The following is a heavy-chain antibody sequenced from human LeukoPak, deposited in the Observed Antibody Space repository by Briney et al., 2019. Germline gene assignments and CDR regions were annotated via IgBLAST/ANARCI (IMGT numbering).Heavy chain of an antibody. CDR1: GYTFTGYY. J-gene: IGHJ4*02. Sequence: ASVKVSCKASGYTFTGYYMHWVRQAPGQGLEWMGWINPNSGGTIYAQKFQGRVTMTSDTSISTAYMELSSLRSDDTAVYYCARGRYNYALEDYFDYWGQGTLVTVSS. V-gene: IGHV1-2*02. CDR2: INPNSGGT. CDR3: ARGRYNYALEDYFDY. D-gene: IGHD5-18*01.